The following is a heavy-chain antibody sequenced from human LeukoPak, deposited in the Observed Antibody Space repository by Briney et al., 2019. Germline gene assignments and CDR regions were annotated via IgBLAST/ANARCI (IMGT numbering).Heavy chain of an antibody. Sequence: SETLSLTCSVSGGSISSSGYYWGWIRQPPGKDLEWIGSIYYSGNTFYIPSLKSRLTISLDTSKNQFSLKLSSVTAADTAVYYCARDKGHFDVDYWGQGTLVTVSS. V-gene: IGHV4-39*07. CDR1: GGSISSSGYY. CDR2: IYYSGNT. CDR3: ARDKGHFDVDY. D-gene: IGHD3-9*01. J-gene: IGHJ4*02.